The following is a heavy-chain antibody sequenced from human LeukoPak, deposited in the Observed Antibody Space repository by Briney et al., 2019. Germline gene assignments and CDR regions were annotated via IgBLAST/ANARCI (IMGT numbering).Heavy chain of an antibody. J-gene: IGHJ5*02. CDR2: INPNSGGT. D-gene: IGHD4-11*01. V-gene: IGHV1-2*02. Sequence: ASVKVSCKASGYTFTGHYMHWVRQAPGQGLEWMGWINPNSGGTNYAQKFQGRVTMTRDTSISTAYMELSRLRSDDTAVYYCARDATVTTNWFDPWGQGTLVTVSS. CDR3: ARDATVTTNWFDP. CDR1: GYTFTGHY.